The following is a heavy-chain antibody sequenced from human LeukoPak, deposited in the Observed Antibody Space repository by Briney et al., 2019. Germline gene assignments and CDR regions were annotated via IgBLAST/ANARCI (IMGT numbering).Heavy chain of an antibody. CDR2: ISGSGGIT. D-gene: IGHD2-2*01. CDR3: AKGGLYQQSDY. Sequence: GGSLRLSCAASRFTFRSNAMSWVRQAPGKGLEWVSGISGSGGITYYPDSVKGRFTISRDNSKNTLYLQMDSLSAEDTAVYYCAKGGLYQQSDYWGQGTLVTVS. J-gene: IGHJ4*02. V-gene: IGHV3-23*01. CDR1: RFTFRSNA.